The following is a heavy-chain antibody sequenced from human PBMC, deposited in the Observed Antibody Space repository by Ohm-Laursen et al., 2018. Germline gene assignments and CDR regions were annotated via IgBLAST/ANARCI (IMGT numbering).Heavy chain of an antibody. CDR1: GFTFDDYA. CDR3: AKDKGFGGDYYYYSMDV. Sequence: SLRLSCSASGFTFDDYAMHWVRQAPGKGLEWVSLISWDGGSTYYADSVKGRFTISRDNSKNSLYLQMNSLRAEDTALYYCAKDKGFGGDYYYYSMDVWGQGTTVTVSS. D-gene: IGHD3-10*01. J-gene: IGHJ6*02. V-gene: IGHV3-43D*04. CDR2: ISWDGGST.